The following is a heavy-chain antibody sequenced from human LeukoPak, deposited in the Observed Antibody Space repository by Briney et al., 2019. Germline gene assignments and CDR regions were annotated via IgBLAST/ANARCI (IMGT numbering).Heavy chain of an antibody. V-gene: IGHV4-39*01. J-gene: IGHJ1*01. CDR3: ARVVQSTDSSGFYLPEYFQH. CDR2: IYYSGST. Sequence: PSETLSLTCTVSGASVSGDPYYWGWIRQPPGKGLEWIGNIYYSGSTYYNASLQSRVTISIETSKNQFSLRLNSVTAADTAMYYCARVVQSTDSSGFYLPEYFQHWGQGTLVTVSS. CDR1: GASVSGDPYY. D-gene: IGHD3-22*01.